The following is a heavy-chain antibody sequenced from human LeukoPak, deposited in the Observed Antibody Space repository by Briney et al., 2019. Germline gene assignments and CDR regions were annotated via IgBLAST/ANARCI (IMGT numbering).Heavy chain of an antibody. Sequence: SETRSLTCAVSGGSISSGGYSWSWIRQPPGKGLEWIGYIYHSGSTNYNPSLKSRVTISVDTSKNQFSLKLSSVTAADTAVYYCARGPTKGAARSKRSQAYIHFFDYWGQGTLVTVSS. J-gene: IGHJ4*02. V-gene: IGHV4-30-2*01. CDR2: IYHSGST. CDR1: GGSISSGGYS. D-gene: IGHD6-6*01. CDR3: ARGPTKGAARSKRSQAYIHFFDY.